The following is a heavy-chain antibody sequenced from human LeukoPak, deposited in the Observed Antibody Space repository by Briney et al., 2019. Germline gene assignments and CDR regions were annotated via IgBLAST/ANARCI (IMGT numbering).Heavy chain of an antibody. D-gene: IGHD3-3*01. J-gene: IGHJ4*02. CDR2: IYYSGST. Sequence: SETLSLTCTVSGGSISSYYWSWIRQPPGEGLEWIGYIYYSGSTNYNPSLKSRVTISVDTSKNQFSLKLSSVTAADTAVYYCASLRIEYDFWSGYYFDYWGQGTLVTVSS. V-gene: IGHV4-59*01. CDR3: ASLRIEYDFWSGYYFDY. CDR1: GGSISSYY.